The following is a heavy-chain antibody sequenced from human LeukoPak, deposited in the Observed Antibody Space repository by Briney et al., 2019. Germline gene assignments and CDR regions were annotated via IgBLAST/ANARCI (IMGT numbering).Heavy chain of an antibody. CDR1: GFIFSSYA. V-gene: IGHV3-30-3*01. J-gene: IGHJ4*02. Sequence: PGGSLRLSCAASGFIFSSYAVHWVRQAPGKGLEWVTVISYDGNKKYYTNSVKGRFTISRDQSKNTLYLQMSSLRAEDTAVYYCARDRGGSCSGGSCYELDFWGQGTLVTVSS. CDR2: ISYDGNKK. D-gene: IGHD2-15*01. CDR3: ARDRGGSCSGGSCYELDF.